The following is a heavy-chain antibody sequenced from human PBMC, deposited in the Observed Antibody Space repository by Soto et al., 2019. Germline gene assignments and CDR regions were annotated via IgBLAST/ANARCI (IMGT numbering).Heavy chain of an antibody. D-gene: IGHD3-3*01. CDR2: ISAYNGNI. CDR1: GYTFTSYS. CDR3: ARKDDWRSFGP. V-gene: IGHV1-18*04. J-gene: IGHJ5*02. Sequence: ASVKVSCKASGYTFTSYSVTWVRQAPGQGLEWMGWISAYNGNIDYAQKFQGRVTMTIDTSTSTGYMELRSLRSDDTAVYYCARKDDWRSFGPWGQGTLVTVSS.